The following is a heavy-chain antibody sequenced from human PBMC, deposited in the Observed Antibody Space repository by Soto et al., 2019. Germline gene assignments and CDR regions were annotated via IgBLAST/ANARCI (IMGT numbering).Heavy chain of an antibody. D-gene: IGHD6-19*01. V-gene: IGHV1-18*01. Sequence: QVQLVQSGAEVKKPGASVKVSCKASGYTFTSYGISWVRQAPGQGLEWMGWISAYNGNTNYAQKLQGRVTMTTDTSTSTADMELRSLRSDDTAVYYCARHFRYSSGWYYFDYWGQGTLVTVSS. CDR2: ISAYNGNT. CDR1: GYTFTSYG. J-gene: IGHJ4*02. CDR3: ARHFRYSSGWYYFDY.